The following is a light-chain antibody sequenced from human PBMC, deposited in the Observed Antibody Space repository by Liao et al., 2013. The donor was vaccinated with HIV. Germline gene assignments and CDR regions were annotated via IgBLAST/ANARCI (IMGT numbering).Light chain of an antibody. CDR3: QVWDRGSDHPV. CDR1: NIGTKS. V-gene: IGLV3-21*04. J-gene: IGLJ2*01. Sequence: SYELTQPPSVSVAPGKTATITCGGNNIGTKSVHWYQQKAGQAPVLVIYYDSDRPSGIPERFAGSNSGNTATLTISGVEAGDEADYFCQVWDRGSDHPVFGGGTEADRP. CDR2: YDS.